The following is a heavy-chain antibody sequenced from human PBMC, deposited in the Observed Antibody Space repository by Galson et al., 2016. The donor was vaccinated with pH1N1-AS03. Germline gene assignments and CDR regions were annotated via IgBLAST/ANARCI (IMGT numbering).Heavy chain of an antibody. CDR3: ARGQDTNYYYYGMDV. D-gene: IGHD5/OR15-5a*01. Sequence: TLSLTCSVSGGSMRNHYWSWMRQSPGKELEWIGFIYYLGSTNYNPLFKSRVTMSIDTSKDQFSLNLTSVTAADTGVYFCARGQDTNYYYYGMDVLGPGTRVIVSS. V-gene: IGHV4-59*11. J-gene: IGHJ6*02. CDR1: GGSMRNHY. CDR2: IYYLGST.